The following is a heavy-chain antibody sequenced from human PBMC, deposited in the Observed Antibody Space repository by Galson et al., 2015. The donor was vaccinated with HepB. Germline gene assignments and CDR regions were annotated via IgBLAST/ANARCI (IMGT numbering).Heavy chain of an antibody. CDR2: VTSDGSSI. V-gene: IGHV3-74*03. CDR3: ARGGFNSNIAFDM. D-gene: IGHD4-11*01. CDR1: GFTFSSYW. Sequence: SLRLSCAASGFTFSSYWMNWVRQAPGKGLVWVSRVTSDGSSIAYADSVKGRFIISRDNAKNTLFLQMNSLRAEDTAVYYCARGGFNSNIAFDMWGQGTMVTVSS. J-gene: IGHJ3*02.